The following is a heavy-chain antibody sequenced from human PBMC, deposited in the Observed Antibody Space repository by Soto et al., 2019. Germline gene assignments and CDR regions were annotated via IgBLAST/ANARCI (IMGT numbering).Heavy chain of an antibody. V-gene: IGHV3-33*01. CDR2: IWYDGSNK. J-gene: IGHJ4*02. Sequence: QVQLVESGGGVVQPGRSLRLSCAASGFTFNSYGMPWVRQAPGKGLEWVAVIWYDGSNKYYGDSVKGRFTISRDNSKNTLYLQMNSLRAEDTAVYDCARDRPNSGFDYWGQGTLVTVSS. CDR1: GFTFNSYG. D-gene: IGHD7-27*01. CDR3: ARDRPNSGFDY.